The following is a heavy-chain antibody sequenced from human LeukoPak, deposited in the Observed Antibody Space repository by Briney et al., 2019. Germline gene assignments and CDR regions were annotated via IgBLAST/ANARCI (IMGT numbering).Heavy chain of an antibody. V-gene: IGHV3-21*01. J-gene: IGHJ4*02. Sequence: KPGGSLRLSCAASGFTFSSYSMNWVRQSPGKGLEWVSSISSSSSYIYYADSVKGRFTISRDNAKNSLYLHMNSVRAEDTAVYYCVRDVGAVRGEVYFDYWGQGTLVTVSS. CDR3: VRDVGAVRGEVYFDY. D-gene: IGHD3-10*01. CDR2: ISSSSSYI. CDR1: GFTFSSYS.